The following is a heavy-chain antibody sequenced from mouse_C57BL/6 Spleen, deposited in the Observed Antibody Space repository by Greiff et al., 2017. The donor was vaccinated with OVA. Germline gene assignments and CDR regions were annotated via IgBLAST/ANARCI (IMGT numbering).Heavy chain of an antibody. CDR3: ARDGGRQYFDY. D-gene: IGHD6-1*01. Sequence: EVQVVESGGGLVKPGGSLKLSCAASGFTFSSYAMSWVRQTPEKRLEWVATISDGGSYTYYPDNVKGRFTISRDNAKNNLYLQMSHLKSEDTAMYYCARDGGRQYFDYWGQGTTLTVSS. CDR2: ISDGGSYT. CDR1: GFTFSSYA. J-gene: IGHJ2*01. V-gene: IGHV5-4*01.